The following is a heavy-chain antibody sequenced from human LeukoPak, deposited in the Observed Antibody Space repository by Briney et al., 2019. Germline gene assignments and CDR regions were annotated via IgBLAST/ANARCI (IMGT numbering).Heavy chain of an antibody. J-gene: IGHJ4*02. CDR2: INQDGGEI. CDR3: ARGSTVASFDY. Sequence: GGSLRLSCAASGFTFSSSWMTWVRQAPGKGLEWEASINQDGGEIHYVDSVKGRFTISRDNAKNSLYLQMNSLRAEDTAVYYCARGSTVASFDYWGQGTLVTVSS. CDR1: GFTFSSSW. D-gene: IGHD4-17*01. V-gene: IGHV3-7*01.